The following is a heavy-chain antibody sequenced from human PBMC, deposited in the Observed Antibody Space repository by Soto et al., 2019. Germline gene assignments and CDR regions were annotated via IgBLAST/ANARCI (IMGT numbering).Heavy chain of an antibody. CDR2: INVRGGST. CDR3: AKNYYFDN. V-gene: IGHV3-23*01. Sequence: ESGGGLVQTGGSLRLSCVASGFTFSSYAMSWVRQAPGKGLEWVSSINVRGGSTNYADSVKGRFTISRDDSESMVFLQMDSLRADDTAVYYCAKNYYFDNWGQGTLIIVSS. J-gene: IGHJ4*02. CDR1: GFTFSSYA.